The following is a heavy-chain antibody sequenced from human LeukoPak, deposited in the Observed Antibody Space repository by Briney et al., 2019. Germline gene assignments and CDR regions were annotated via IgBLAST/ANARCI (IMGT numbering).Heavy chain of an antibody. CDR1: GYTFTSYD. D-gene: IGHD3-10*01. V-gene: IGHV1-8*01. CDR3: ARGPYGSGSFFYYYYYYMDV. J-gene: IGHJ6*03. CDR2: MNPNSGNT. Sequence: ASVKVSCKASGYTFTSYDINWVRQATGQGLEWMGWMNPNSGNTGYAQKFQGRATMTRNTSISTAYMELSSLRSEDTAVYYCARGPYGSGSFFYYYYYYMDVWGKGTTVTISS.